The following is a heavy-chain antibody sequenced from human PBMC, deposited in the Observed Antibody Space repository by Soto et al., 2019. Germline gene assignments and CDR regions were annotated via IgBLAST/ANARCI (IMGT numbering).Heavy chain of an antibody. CDR2: IFYSGNT. CDR1: GASINTYY. Sequence: SETLSLTCTVSGASINTYYWGWIRQPPGKGLEWIGTIFYSGNTYYNPSLESRVTISVDTSKNQFSLKLTSVTAADTGLYFFARHHTERYYYYYMDVWGKGATVTVSS. J-gene: IGHJ6*03. CDR3: ARHHTERYYYYYMDV. V-gene: IGHV4-39*01. D-gene: IGHD1-1*01.